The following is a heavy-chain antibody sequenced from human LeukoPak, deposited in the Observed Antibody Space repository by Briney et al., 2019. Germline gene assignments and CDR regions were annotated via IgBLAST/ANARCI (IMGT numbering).Heavy chain of an antibody. CDR1: RFTFSRYW. CDR3: ARADYGDYGAY. J-gene: IGHJ4*02. V-gene: IGHV3-7*05. CDR2: IKQDGSEK. D-gene: IGHD4-17*01. Sequence: GGSLRLSCAASRFTFSRYWMSWARQAPGKGREWVANIKQDGSEKYYVDSMKGRFTISRDNAKNSLYLQMNSLRAEDTAVYYCARADYGDYGAYWGQGTLVTVSS.